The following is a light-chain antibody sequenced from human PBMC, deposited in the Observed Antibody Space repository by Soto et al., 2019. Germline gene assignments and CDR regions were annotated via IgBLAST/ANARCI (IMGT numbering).Light chain of an antibody. CDR1: GSDVGGYNY. CDR3: CSYAGSYTYV. CDR2: DVT. Sequence: QSALTQPRSVSGSPGQSVTISCTGTGSDVGGYNYVSWYQQYPDKAPKVMIYDVTKRPAGVPDRFSGSKSGNTVSLTISGLQADDEADYYCCSYAGSYTYVFGTGTKLTVL. J-gene: IGLJ1*01. V-gene: IGLV2-11*01.